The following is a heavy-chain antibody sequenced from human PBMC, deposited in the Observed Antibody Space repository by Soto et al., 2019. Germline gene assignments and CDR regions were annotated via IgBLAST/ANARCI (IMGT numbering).Heavy chain of an antibody. J-gene: IGHJ4*02. CDR3: ARDRVYDFWSGYYFSDY. D-gene: IGHD3-3*01. V-gene: IGHV1-69*01. CDR1: GGTFSSYA. Sequence: QVQLVQSGAEVKKPGSSVKVSCKASGGTFSSYAISWVRQAPGQGLEWMGGIIPIVGTANYAQKFQGRVTITADESTSTAYMELSSLRSEDTAVYYCARDRVYDFWSGYYFSDYWGQGTLVTVSS. CDR2: IIPIVGTA.